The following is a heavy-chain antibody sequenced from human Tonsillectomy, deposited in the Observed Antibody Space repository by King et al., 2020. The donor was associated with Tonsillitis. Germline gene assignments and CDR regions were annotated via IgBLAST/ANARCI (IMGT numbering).Heavy chain of an antibody. CDR3: ARVLNGYDIH. Sequence: QLVQSGAEVKKPGSSVKVSCKASGGTFSSYAISWVRQAPGQGLEWMGGIIPIFGTANYAQKFQGRVTLTADESTSTAYMELSSLRAADTAVYYFARVLNGYDIHWGQGTLVTVSS. J-gene: IGHJ4*02. V-gene: IGHV1-69*12. D-gene: IGHD3-9*01. CDR2: IIPIFGTA. CDR1: GGTFSSYA.